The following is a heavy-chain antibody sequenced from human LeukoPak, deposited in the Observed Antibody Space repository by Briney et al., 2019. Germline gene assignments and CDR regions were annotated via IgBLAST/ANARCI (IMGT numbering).Heavy chain of an antibody. V-gene: IGHV1-2*02. J-gene: IGHJ4*02. CDR2: INPNSGDT. CDR3: AKNPYEYYFDY. CDR1: GYTFTGYY. Sequence: GASVKVSCKASGYTFTGYYMDWVRQAPGQGLEWMGWINPNSGDTNYAQKFQGRVTMTRDTSINTAYMELSRLRTDDTAVYYCAKNPYEYYFDYWGQGTLVTVSS. D-gene: IGHD5-12*01.